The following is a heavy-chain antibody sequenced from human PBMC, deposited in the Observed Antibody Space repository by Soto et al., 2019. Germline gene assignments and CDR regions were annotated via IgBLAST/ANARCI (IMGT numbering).Heavy chain of an antibody. J-gene: IGHJ3*02. CDR2: INPSGGST. CDR3: ASWGRGYSEDAFDI. D-gene: IGHD5-18*01. V-gene: IGHV1-46*01. Sequence: QVQLVQSGAEVKKPGASVKVSCKASGYTFTSYYMHWVRQAPGQGLEWMGIINPSGGSTSYAQTFQGRVTMTRDTSTSKVYMELSGLRSEDTAVYYCASWGRGYSEDAFDIWGQGTMVTVSS. CDR1: GYTFTSYY.